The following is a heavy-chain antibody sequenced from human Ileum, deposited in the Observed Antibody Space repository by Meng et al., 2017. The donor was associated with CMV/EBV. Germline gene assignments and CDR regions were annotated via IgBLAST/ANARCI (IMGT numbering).Heavy chain of an antibody. CDR2: IYYSGST. CDR1: GGSISSSSYY. Sequence: SETLSLTCTVSGGSISSSSYYWGWIRQPPGKGLEWIGSIYYSGSTYYNPSLTSRVTISVDTSKNQFSLKLGSVTAADTAVYYCARLGHSSSFDYWGQGTLVTVSS. V-gene: IGHV4-39*01. J-gene: IGHJ4*02. CDR3: ARLGHSSSFDY. D-gene: IGHD6-13*01.